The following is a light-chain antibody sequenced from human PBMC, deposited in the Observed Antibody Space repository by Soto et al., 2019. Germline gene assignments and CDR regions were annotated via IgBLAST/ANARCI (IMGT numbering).Light chain of an antibody. CDR3: QQRSNWPPRLT. CDR1: QSVSSSY. CDR2: DAS. J-gene: IGKJ4*01. Sequence: IVLTQSPGTLSLAPGERATLSCRASQSVSSSYLAWYQQKPGQAPRPLIYDASKWATGIPTRFSGSGSGTDFTLTISSLEPEDFAVYYCQQRSNWPPRLTFGGGTKVDIK. V-gene: IGKV3D-20*02.